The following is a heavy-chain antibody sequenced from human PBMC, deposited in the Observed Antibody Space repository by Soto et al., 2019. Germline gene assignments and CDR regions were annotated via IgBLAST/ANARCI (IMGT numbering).Heavy chain of an antibody. CDR2: IYHSGST. CDR3: ARDRRGGKMGVPAAMGYYGMDV. J-gene: IGHJ6*02. D-gene: IGHD2-2*01. V-gene: IGHV4-4*02. CDR1: GGSIISSNW. Sequence: PSETLSLTCAASGGSIISSNWWSWVRQPPGTGLEWIGEIYHSGSTNYNPSLKSRVTISVDKSKNQFSLKLSSVTAADTAVYYCARDRRGGKMGVPAAMGYYGMDVWGQGTTVTVSS.